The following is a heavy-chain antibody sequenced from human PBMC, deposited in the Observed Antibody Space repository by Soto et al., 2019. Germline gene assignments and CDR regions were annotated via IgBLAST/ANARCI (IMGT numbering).Heavy chain of an antibody. D-gene: IGHD6-13*01. V-gene: IGHV3-49*04. Sequence: PGGSLRLSCTASGFTFGDYAMSWVRQAPGKGLEWVGFIRSKAYGGTTEYAASVKGRFTISRDDSKSIAYLQMNSLKTEDTAVYYCTRVLYSSSWLSDYWGQGTLVTVS. J-gene: IGHJ4*02. CDR3: TRVLYSSSWLSDY. CDR2: IRSKAYGGTT. CDR1: GFTFGDYA.